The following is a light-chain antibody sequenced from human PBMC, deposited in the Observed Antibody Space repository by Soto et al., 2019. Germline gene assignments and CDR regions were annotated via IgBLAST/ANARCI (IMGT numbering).Light chain of an antibody. Sequence: PGERATLSCRASQSVSSSYLAWYQQKPGQAPRLLIYGASSRATGIPDRFSGSGSGTDFTLTISRLEPEDFAVYYCQQYGSSPQTFGQGTKLEIK. CDR2: GAS. CDR1: QSVSSSY. CDR3: QQYGSSPQT. V-gene: IGKV3-20*01. J-gene: IGKJ2*01.